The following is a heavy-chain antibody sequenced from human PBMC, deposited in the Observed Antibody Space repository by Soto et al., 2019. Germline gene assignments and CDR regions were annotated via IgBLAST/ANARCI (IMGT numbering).Heavy chain of an antibody. CDR2: IYYSGST. V-gene: IGHV4-59*01. Sequence: SETLSLTCTVSGGSISSYYWSWIRQPPGKGLEWIGYIYYSGSTNYNPSLKSRVTISVDTSKNQFSLKLSSVTAADTAVYYCAREYPIRTQYRGWFDPWGQGTLVTVDS. D-gene: IGHD3-16*02. CDR1: GGSISSYY. CDR3: AREYPIRTQYRGWFDP. J-gene: IGHJ5*02.